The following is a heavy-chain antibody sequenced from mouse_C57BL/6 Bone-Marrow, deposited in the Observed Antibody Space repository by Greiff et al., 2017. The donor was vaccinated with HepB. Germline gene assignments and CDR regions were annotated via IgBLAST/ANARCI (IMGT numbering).Heavy chain of an antibody. J-gene: IGHJ2*01. CDR1: GYTFTSYW. V-gene: IGHV1-55*01. CDR2: IYPGSGGT. CDR3: ARCYGSHDY. D-gene: IGHD1-1*01. Sequence: QVQLQQSGAELVKPGASVKMSCKASGYTFTSYWITWVKQRPGQGLEWIGDIYPGSGGTNYNEKFKSKATLTVDTSSSTAYMQLSSLTSEDSAVYYCARCYGSHDYWGQGTTLTVSS.